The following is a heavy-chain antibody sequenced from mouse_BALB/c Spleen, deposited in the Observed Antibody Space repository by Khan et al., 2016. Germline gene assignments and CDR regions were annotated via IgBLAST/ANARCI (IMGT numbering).Heavy chain of an antibody. Sequence: VQLQQSGAELVKPGASVKLSCTASGFNIKDTYMHWVKQRPEQGLEWIGRIDPENGNTKYDPKLQGKATITADTSSNTAYLQLSSLTSEDTAVYYCARSPYDYDVGFAYWGQGTLVTVSA. CDR1: GFNIKDTY. CDR3: ARSPYDYDVGFAY. J-gene: IGHJ3*01. D-gene: IGHD2-4*01. CDR2: IDPENGNT. V-gene: IGHV14-3*02.